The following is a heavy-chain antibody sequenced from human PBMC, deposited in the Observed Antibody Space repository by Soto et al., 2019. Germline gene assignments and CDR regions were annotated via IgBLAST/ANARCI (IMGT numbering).Heavy chain of an antibody. D-gene: IGHD3-10*01. CDR3: ARDRYYGSGSPVIYYSDY. CDR2: INHSGST. CDR1: GGSFSGYY. V-gene: IGHV4-34*01. Sequence: SETLSLTCAVYGGSFSGYYWSWIRQPPGKGLEWIGEINHSGSTNYNPSLKRRVTISVDTSKNQFSLKLSSVTAADTAVYYCARDRYYGSGSPVIYYSDYWGQGTLVTVSS. J-gene: IGHJ4*02.